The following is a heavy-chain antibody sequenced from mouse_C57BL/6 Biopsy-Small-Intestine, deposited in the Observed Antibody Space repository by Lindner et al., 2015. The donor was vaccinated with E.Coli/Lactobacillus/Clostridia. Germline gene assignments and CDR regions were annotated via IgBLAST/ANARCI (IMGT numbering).Heavy chain of an antibody. Sequence: VQLQESGAEMVRPGASVKLSCKASGYTFTSYWMHWVKQRPGQGLEWISQIEPSDSETHYNQKFKDKATLTVDRSSSTAYMQLNSLTSEDSAVYYCARPHSYYSYDGGFAYWGQGTLVTVSA. CDR1: GYTFTSYW. D-gene: IGHD2-12*01. CDR2: IEPSDSET. V-gene: IGHV1-52*01. J-gene: IGHJ3*01. CDR3: ARPHSYYSYDGGFAY.